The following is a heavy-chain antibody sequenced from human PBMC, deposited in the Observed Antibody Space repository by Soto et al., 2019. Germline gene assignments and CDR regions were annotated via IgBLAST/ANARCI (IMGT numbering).Heavy chain of an antibody. CDR3: ARIPYDNSGTIFDY. Sequence: DVQLVESGGGLIQPGGSLRLSCAVSGFSVSSKYISWVRQAAGKGLEWVSVIYAGSITFYADSVKGRFTISRDDSKNSLYLQMNSLRAEDTAVYYCARIPYDNSGTIFDYWGQGTQVTVSS. V-gene: IGHV3-53*01. J-gene: IGHJ4*02. CDR2: IYAGSIT. D-gene: IGHD3-22*01. CDR1: GFSVSSKY.